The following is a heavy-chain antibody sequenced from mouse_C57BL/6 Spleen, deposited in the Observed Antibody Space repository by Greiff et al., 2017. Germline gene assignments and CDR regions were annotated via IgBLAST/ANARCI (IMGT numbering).Heavy chain of an antibody. D-gene: IGHD2-2*01. CDR1: GYSITSGYY. J-gene: IGHJ3*01. CDR3: AREDIYYGYDC. V-gene: IGHV3-6*01. CDR2: ISYDGSN. Sequence: EVQLQESGPGLVKPSQSLSLTCSVTGYSITSGYYWNWIRQFPGNKLEWMGYISYDGSNNYNPSLKNRISITRDTSKNQFFLKLNSVTTEDTATYYCAREDIYYGYDCWGQGTLVTVSA.